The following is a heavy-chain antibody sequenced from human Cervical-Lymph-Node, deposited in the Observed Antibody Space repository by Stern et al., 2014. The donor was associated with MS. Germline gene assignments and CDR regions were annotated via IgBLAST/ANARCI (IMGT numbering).Heavy chain of an antibody. V-gene: IGHV3-23*01. J-gene: IGHJ4*02. D-gene: IGHD6-19*01. Sequence: EVQLLESGGGLVQPGGSLGLSCAASGFSSVMSWVRQAPGKGLAWVSSIRSGGNTHYTESVKGRFAISRDNSENTLYLQMNSLRVEDTAVYYCTKDGAYGTGWYGRSEYWGQGTLVTISA. CDR3: TKDGAYGTGWYGRSEY. CDR1: GFSSV. CDR2: IRSGGNT.